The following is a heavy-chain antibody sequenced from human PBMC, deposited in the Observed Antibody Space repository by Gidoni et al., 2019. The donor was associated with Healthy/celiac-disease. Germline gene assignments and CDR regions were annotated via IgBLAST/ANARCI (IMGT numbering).Heavy chain of an antibody. D-gene: IGHD2-8*01. Sequence: QVQLQESGPGLVKPSETLSLTCTVSGYSISSGYYWGWIRQPPGKGLEWIGSIYHSGSTYYNPSLKSRVTISVDTSKNQFSLKLSSVTAADTAVYYWARDLGYCTNGVCSSHDYWGQGTLVTVSS. V-gene: IGHV4-38-2*02. CDR1: GYSISSGYY. CDR3: ARDLGYCTNGVCSSHDY. CDR2: IYHSGST. J-gene: IGHJ4*02.